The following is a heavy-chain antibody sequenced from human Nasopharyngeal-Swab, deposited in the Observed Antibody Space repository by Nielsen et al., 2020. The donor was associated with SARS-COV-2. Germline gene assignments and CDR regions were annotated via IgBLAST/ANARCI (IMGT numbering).Heavy chain of an antibody. Sequence: GESLKISYATSGFNFNMYSMYWVRQAPGKGLEWVSSISSSSNYIYYGDSVKGRFTISRDNTQKSLYLEMNSLRVEDTAVYYCARLGTESYHYYSLDVWGQGTTVTVSS. V-gene: IGHV3-21*01. CDR2: ISSSSNYI. CDR3: ARLGTESYHYYSLDV. D-gene: IGHD3-10*01. CDR1: GFNFNMYS. J-gene: IGHJ6*02.